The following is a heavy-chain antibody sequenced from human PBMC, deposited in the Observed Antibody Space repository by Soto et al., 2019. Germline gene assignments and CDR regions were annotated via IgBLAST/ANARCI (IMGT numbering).Heavy chain of an antibody. V-gene: IGHV3-23*01. J-gene: IGHJ4*02. D-gene: IGHD1-1*01. Sequence: EVQLLESGGGLVQPGGSLRLSCAASGFTFSSFAMSWVRQAPGKGLEWVSTINKSGGSTYYADSVKGRFTISRDNSKNMLFLQINGLRAEDTAVNYCAKDPPTTGTTFDYWGRGTLVTVSS. CDR3: AKDPPTTGTTFDY. CDR2: INKSGGST. CDR1: GFTFSSFA.